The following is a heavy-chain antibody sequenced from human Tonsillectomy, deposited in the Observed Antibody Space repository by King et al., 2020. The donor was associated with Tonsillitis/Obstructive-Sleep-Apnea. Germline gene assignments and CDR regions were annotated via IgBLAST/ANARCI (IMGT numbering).Heavy chain of an antibody. Sequence: VQLVESGGGVVQPGRSLRLSCAASGFTFNMYGMHWVRQAPGKGLEWLAVISYDGSNKYYADSEKGRFTISRDNSKSTLDLLLNSLRTEDTAVYYCAKDEMQLCSSTSCYLIDYWGQGTLVTVSS. CDR1: GFTFNMYG. J-gene: IGHJ4*02. CDR2: ISYDGSNK. D-gene: IGHD2-2*01. CDR3: AKDEMQLCSSTSCYLIDY. V-gene: IGHV3-30*18.